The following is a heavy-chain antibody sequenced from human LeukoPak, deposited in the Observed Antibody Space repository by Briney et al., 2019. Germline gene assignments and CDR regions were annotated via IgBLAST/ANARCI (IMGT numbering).Heavy chain of an antibody. Sequence: GGSLRLSCAASGFTFSSYGMSWVRQAPGKGMEWVANIKQDGREKYYVDSVKGRFTISRDNAKNSLYLQMNSLRAEDTAIYYCARRGTSGWYSGYYYYYYMDVWGKGTTVTVSS. CDR3: ARRGTSGWYSGYYYYYYMDV. V-gene: IGHV3-7*01. J-gene: IGHJ6*03. CDR1: GFTFSSYG. D-gene: IGHD6-19*01. CDR2: IKQDGREK.